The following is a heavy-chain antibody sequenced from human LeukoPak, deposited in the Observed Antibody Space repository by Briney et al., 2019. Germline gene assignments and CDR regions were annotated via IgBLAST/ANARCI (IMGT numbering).Heavy chain of an antibody. CDR3: AKDKPRWLQYHAFDI. J-gene: IGHJ3*02. CDR1: GFTFDDYA. CDR2: ISWNSGSI. Sequence: AGGSLRLSCAASGFTFDDYAMHWVRQAPGKGLEWVSGISWNSGSIGYADSVKGRFTISRDNAKNSLYLQMNSLRAEDTALYYCAKDKPRWLQYHAFDIWAKGQWSPSLQ. D-gene: IGHD5-24*01. V-gene: IGHV3-9*01.